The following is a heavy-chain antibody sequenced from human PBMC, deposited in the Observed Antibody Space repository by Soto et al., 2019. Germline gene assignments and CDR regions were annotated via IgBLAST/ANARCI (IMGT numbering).Heavy chain of an antibody. V-gene: IGHV3-30*18. CDR2: ISYDGSNK. J-gene: IGHJ5*02. CDR3: AKDLRYGPGTLNWFDP. CDR1: GFTFSSYG. D-gene: IGHD3-10*01. Sequence: GGSLRLSCAASGFTFSSYGMHWVRQAPGKGLEWVAVISYDGSNKYYADSVKGRFTISRDNSKNTLYLQMNSLRAEDTAVYYCAKDLRYGPGTLNWFDPWGQGTLVTVSS.